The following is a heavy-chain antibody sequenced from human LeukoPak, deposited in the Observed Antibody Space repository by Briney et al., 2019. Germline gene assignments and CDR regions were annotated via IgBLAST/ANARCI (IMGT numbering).Heavy chain of an antibody. CDR3: ARGRIAAAGTFDP. Sequence: GASVKVSCKASGYTFTSYDINWVRQATGQGLEWMGWMNPNSGNTGYAQKFQGRVTMTRNTSISTAYMELSSLRSEGTAVYYCARGRIAAAGTFDPWGQGTLVTVSS. CDR2: MNPNSGNT. V-gene: IGHV1-8*01. D-gene: IGHD6-13*01. CDR1: GYTFTSYD. J-gene: IGHJ5*02.